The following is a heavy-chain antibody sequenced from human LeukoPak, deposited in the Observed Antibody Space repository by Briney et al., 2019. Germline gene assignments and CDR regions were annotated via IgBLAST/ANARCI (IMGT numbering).Heavy chain of an antibody. Sequence: GESLKIFCKGSGYSFTSYWIGWGRQMPGEGLEWMGIIYPGDSDTRYSPSFQGQVTISADKSISTAYLQWSSLKASDTAMYYCARAPSFHYCSGGSCYFHWGQGTLVTVSS. CDR3: ARAPSFHYCSGGSCYFH. CDR1: GYSFTSYW. J-gene: IGHJ4*02. V-gene: IGHV5-51*01. CDR2: IYPGDSDT. D-gene: IGHD2-15*01.